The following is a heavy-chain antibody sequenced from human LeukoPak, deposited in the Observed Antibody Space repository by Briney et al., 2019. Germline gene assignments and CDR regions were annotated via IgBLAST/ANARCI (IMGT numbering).Heavy chain of an antibody. J-gene: IGHJ4*02. V-gene: IGHV3-33*01. D-gene: IGHD4-17*01. CDR3: ARARTTRGFDY. CDR2: IWYDGSNK. CDR1: GFTFNSYG. Sequence: GRSLRLSCAASGFTFNSYGIHWVRQAPGKGLEWVAFIWYDGSNKYYADSVKGRFTVSRDNSKNTLYLQMNSLRAEDTAVYYCARARTTRGFDYWGQGTLVTVSS.